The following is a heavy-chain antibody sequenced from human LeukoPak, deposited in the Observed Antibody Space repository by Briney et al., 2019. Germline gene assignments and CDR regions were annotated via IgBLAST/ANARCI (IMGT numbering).Heavy chain of an antibody. D-gene: IGHD6-13*01. Sequence: SGGSLRLSCGASGFSFGNYWTSWVRQAPGKGLEWVANIKQDGSEKYYVDSVKGRFTISRGNAKNSLYLHMNSLRADDTAVYYCARVYSTSWYDWDYWGQGTLVTVSS. CDR2: IKQDGSEK. J-gene: IGHJ4*02. CDR1: GFSFGNYW. CDR3: ARVYSTSWYDWDY. V-gene: IGHV3-7*01.